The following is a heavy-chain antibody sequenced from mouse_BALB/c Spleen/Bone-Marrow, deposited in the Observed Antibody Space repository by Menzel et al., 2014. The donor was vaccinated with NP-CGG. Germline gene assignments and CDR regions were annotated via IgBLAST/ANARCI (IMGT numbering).Heavy chain of an antibody. CDR3: ARNYGSSLDY. J-gene: IGHJ2*01. CDR2: IDPANGNT. Sequence: VQLQQSGAEIVKPGASVKSSCTTSGFNIEDSYIYWMKQGPEQGLGWIGRIDPANGNTKYDPKFQGKATITVDTSSATAYLQLSSLTSEDTAVYYCARNYGSSLDYWGQGTTLTVSS. V-gene: IGHV14-3*02. CDR1: GFNIEDSY. D-gene: IGHD1-1*01.